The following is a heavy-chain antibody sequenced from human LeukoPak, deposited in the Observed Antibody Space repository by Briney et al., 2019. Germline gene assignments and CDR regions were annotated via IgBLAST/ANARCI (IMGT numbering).Heavy chain of an antibody. J-gene: IGHJ4*02. CDR1: GGSFSGYY. D-gene: IGHD3-10*01. V-gene: IGHV4-34*01. CDR3: AGDRDGIFDY. CDR2: INHSGST. Sequence: SETLSLTCAVYGGSFSGYYWSWIRQPPGKGLEWIGEINHSGSTNYNPSLKSRVTISIDMSKNQFSLKLSSGTAADTAMYYCAGDRDGIFDYWGQGTLVTVPS.